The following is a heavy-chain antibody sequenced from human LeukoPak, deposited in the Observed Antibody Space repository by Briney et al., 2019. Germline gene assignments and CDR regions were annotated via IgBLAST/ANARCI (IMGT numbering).Heavy chain of an antibody. CDR1: GFDFGDYT. Sequence: PGGSLRLSCAVSGFDFGDYTMHWVRQPPGKGLEWVSLISWNSGSIKYTESVKGRFTISRDNSKNSLYLQMSSLRTKDTALYYCARDIYDSGDFRGDFWGQGTLVTVSS. CDR3: ARDIYDSGDFRGDF. CDR2: ISWNSGSI. D-gene: IGHD3-22*01. J-gene: IGHJ4*02. V-gene: IGHV3-43*01.